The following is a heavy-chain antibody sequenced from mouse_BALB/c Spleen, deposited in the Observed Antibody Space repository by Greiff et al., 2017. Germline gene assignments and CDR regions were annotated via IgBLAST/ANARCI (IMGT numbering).Heavy chain of an antibody. CDR1: GFAFSSYD. D-gene: IGHD1-1*01. CDR3: ARPSGSSYYFDD. Sequence: EVQLLESGGGLVKPGGSLKLSCAASGFAFSSYDMSWVRQTPGKGLEWVAYISSGGGSTYYPDTVKGRFTISRDNAKNTLYLQMSSLKSEDTAMYYCARPSGSSYYFDDWGQGTTLTVSS. J-gene: IGHJ2*01. CDR2: ISSGGGST. V-gene: IGHV5-12-1*01.